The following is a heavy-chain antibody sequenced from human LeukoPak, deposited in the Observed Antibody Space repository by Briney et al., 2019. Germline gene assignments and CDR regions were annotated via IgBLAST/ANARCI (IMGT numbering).Heavy chain of an antibody. V-gene: IGHV4-34*01. J-gene: IGHJ6*02. CDR1: GGSFSGYY. D-gene: IGHD3-9*01. CDR3: ARLESRLRYFDWLSRRMDV. CDR2: INHSGST. Sequence: SETPSLTCAVYGGSFSGYYWSWIRQPPGKGLEWIGEINHSGSTNYNPSLKSRVTISVDTSKNQFSLKLSSVTAADTAVYYCARLESRLRYFDWLSRRMDVWGQGTTVTVSS.